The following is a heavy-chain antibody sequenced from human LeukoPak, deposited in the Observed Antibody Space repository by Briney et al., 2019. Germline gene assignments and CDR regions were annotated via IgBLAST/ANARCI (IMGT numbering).Heavy chain of an antibody. Sequence: PSETLSLTCTVSGGSISSSSYYWGWIRQPPGKGLGWIGSIYYSGSTYYNPSLKSRVTISVDTSKNQFSLKLSSVTAADTAVYYCARHWDYDSSEDDYWGQGTLVTVSS. CDR3: ARHWDYDSSEDDY. D-gene: IGHD3-22*01. CDR1: GGSISSSSYY. CDR2: IYYSGST. V-gene: IGHV4-39*01. J-gene: IGHJ4*02.